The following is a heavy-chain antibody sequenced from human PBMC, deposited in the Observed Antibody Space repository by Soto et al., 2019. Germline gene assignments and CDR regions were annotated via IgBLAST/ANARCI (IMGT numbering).Heavy chain of an antibody. Sequence: GGSLRLSCAASGFTFSSYWMHWVRQAPGKGLVWVSRINSDGSSTTYADSVKGRFTISRDNAKNTLYLQMNSLRAEDTAVYYCARLRFGKEHVDFWGQGTLVTVSS. CDR1: GFTFSSYW. V-gene: IGHV3-74*01. CDR2: INSDGSST. CDR3: ARLRFGKEHVDF. D-gene: IGHD3-10*01. J-gene: IGHJ4*02.